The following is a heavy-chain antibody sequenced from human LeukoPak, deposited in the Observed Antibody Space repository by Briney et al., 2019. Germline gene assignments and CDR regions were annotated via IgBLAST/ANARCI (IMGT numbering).Heavy chain of an antibody. V-gene: IGHV3-74*01. J-gene: IGHJ4*02. CDR3: CVHYYDTSGHFAR. CDR2: ISSDGSST. CDR1: GFTFSTYW. D-gene: IGHD3-22*01. Sequence: GGSLRLSCAASGFTFSTYWMHWVRQASGKGLVWVSRISSDGSSTSYADSVKGRFTISRDNAKNTLYLQMNSLRAEDTAVYYCCVHYYDTSGHFARWGQGTLVTVSS.